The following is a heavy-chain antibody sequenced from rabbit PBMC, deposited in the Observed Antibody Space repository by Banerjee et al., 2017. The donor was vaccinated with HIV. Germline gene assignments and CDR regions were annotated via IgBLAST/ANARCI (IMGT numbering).Heavy chain of an antibody. CDR1: GFSFSNKCV. CDR3: ARDLAGVIGWNFAL. CDR2: IYTGSGGRT. Sequence: QEQLEESGGDLVKPEGSLTLTCTASGFSFSNKCVMCWVRQAPGKGLEWIGCIYTGSGGRTYYASWAKGRFTISKTSSTTVTLQMTSLTAADTATYFCARDLAGVIGWNFALWGPGTLVTVS. D-gene: IGHD4-1*01. J-gene: IGHJ4*01. V-gene: IGHV1S45*01.